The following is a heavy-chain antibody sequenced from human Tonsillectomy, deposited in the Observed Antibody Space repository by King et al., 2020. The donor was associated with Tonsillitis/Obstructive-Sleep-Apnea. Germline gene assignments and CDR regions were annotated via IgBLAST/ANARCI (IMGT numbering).Heavy chain of an antibody. D-gene: IGHD6-13*01. V-gene: IGHV3-30*18. Sequence: QLVQSGGGVVQPGRSLRLSCAASGFTFSSYGMHWVRQAPGKGLEWVAIISYDGSKIYYADSVKGRFTISRDNSKNTLYLQMNSLRGGDTAVYYCAKDRSSSWTFDYWGQGTLVTVSS. CDR2: ISYDGSKI. J-gene: IGHJ4*02. CDR3: AKDRSSSWTFDY. CDR1: GFTFSSYG.